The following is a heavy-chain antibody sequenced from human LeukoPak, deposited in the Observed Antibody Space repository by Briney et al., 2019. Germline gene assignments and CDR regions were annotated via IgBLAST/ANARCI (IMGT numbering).Heavy chain of an antibody. CDR3: AKDLMTGTTFGDY. D-gene: IGHD1-7*01. CDR1: GFTFSSYS. Sequence: PEGSLRLSCAASGFTFSSYSMNWVRQAPGKGLEWVAFIRYDGSNKYYADSVRGRFTISRDNSKNTLYLQMNSLRAEDTAVYYCAKDLMTGTTFGDYWGQGTLVTVSS. CDR2: IRYDGSNK. J-gene: IGHJ4*02. V-gene: IGHV3-30*02.